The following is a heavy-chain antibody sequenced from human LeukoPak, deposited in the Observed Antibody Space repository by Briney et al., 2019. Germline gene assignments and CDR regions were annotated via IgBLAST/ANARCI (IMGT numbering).Heavy chain of an antibody. CDR3: ARSFPETNYDRDGYHANFDY. J-gene: IGHJ4*02. CDR2: INANSGVT. D-gene: IGHD3-22*01. V-gene: IGHV1-2*02. CDR1: GYTFTAYY. Sequence: GASVKVSCKASGYTFTAYYINWVRQAPGQGLEWLGWINANSGVTNYAQRFQGRVTMTRDTSITTAYMELSRLRSDDTALYYCARSFPETNYDRDGYHANFDYWGQGTLVTVSS.